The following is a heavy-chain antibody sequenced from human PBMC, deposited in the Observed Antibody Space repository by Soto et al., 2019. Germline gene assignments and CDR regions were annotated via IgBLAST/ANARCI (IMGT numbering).Heavy chain of an antibody. CDR1: GFSLSTSGVG. CDR3: AHRVLRTVFGLVTTTAIYFDF. V-gene: IGHV2-5*02. J-gene: IGHJ4*02. CDR2: IYWDDDK. D-gene: IGHD3-3*01. Sequence: QITLQESGPTLVKPTQTLTLTCSVSGFSLSTSGVGVGWIRQSPGKALEWLALIYWDDDKRYSPSLKSRLTITKDTSKNQVVLTMADLDPADTATYYCAHRVLRTVFGLVTTTAIYFDFWGQGTPVAVSS.